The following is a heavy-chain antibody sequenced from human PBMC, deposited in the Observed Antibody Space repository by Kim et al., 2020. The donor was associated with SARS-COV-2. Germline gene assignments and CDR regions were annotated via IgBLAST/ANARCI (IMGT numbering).Heavy chain of an antibody. CDR1: GGSISSYY. CDR2: IYYSGST. V-gene: IGHV4-59*01. J-gene: IGHJ6*02. CDR3: ARVFSGYGPAPYYYYYGMDV. D-gene: IGHD5-12*01. Sequence: SETLSLTCTVSGGSISSYYWSWIRQPPGKGLEWIGYIYYSGSTNYNPSLKSRVTISVDTSKNQFSLKLSSVTAADTAVYYCARVFSGYGPAPYYYYYGMDVWGQGTTVTVSS.